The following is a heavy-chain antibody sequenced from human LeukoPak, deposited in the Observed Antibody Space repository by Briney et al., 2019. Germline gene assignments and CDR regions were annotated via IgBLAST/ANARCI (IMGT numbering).Heavy chain of an antibody. Sequence: HPGGSLRLSCAASGFTFSSYWMSWVRQAPGKGLEWVANIKQDGSEKCYVVSVKGRFTISRDNAKNSLYLQMNSLRAEDTAVYYCARVGVTRLRYYFDYWGQGTLVTVSS. D-gene: IGHD3-16*01. V-gene: IGHV3-7*01. CDR1: GFTFSSYW. CDR3: ARVGVTRLRYYFDY. CDR2: IKQDGSEK. J-gene: IGHJ4*02.